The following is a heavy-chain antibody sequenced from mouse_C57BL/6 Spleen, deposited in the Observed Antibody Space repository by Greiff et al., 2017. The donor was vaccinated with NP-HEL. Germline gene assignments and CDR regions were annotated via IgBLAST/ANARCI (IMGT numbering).Heavy chain of an antibody. CDR3: ARRDYYGSSYFDY. Sequence: VQLQQPGAELVMPGASVKLSCKASGYTFTSYWMHWVKQRPGQGLEWIGELDPSDSYTNYNQKFKGKSTLTVDKSSSTAYMQLSSLTSEDSAVYYCARRDYYGSSYFDYWGQGTTLTVSS. CDR1: GYTFTSYW. D-gene: IGHD1-1*01. CDR2: LDPSDSYT. J-gene: IGHJ2*01. V-gene: IGHV1-69*01.